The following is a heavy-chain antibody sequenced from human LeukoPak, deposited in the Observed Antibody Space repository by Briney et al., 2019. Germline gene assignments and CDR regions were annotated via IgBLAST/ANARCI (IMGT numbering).Heavy chain of an antibody. J-gene: IGHJ3*02. D-gene: IGHD5-18*01. Sequence: GGSLRLSCAASGFPFSSYAMSWGRQAPGKGLEWVSAISGSGGSTYYADSVKGRFTISRDNSKNTLYLQMNSLRAEDTAVYYCAKEGLVDTAPTDAFDIWGQGTMVTVSS. V-gene: IGHV3-23*01. CDR3: AKEGLVDTAPTDAFDI. CDR2: ISGSGGST. CDR1: GFPFSSYA.